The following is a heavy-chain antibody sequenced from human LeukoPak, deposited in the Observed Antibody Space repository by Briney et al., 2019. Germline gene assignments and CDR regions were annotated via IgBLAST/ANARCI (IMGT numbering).Heavy chain of an antibody. CDR2: IKQDGSEK. V-gene: IGHV3-7*01. CDR1: GFTFSSYW. J-gene: IGHJ3*02. D-gene: IGHD6-6*01. CDR3: ARDREQLVPMPYDAFDI. Sequence: PGGSLRLSCAASGFTFSSYWMSWVRQAPGKGLEWVANIKQDGSEKYYVDSVKGRFTISRDNAKYSLYLQMNSLRAEDTAVYYCARDREQLVPMPYDAFDIWGQGTMVTVSS.